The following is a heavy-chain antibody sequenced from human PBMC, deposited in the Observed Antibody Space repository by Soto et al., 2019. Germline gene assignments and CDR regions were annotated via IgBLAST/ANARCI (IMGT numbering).Heavy chain of an antibody. J-gene: IGHJ5*02. Sequence: LRLSCAASGFIFSSYAMKWVRQAPGKGLEWVSLIDKSGTSTYYADSVKGRFTISRDNAKNTLYLQMNSLRAEDTAVYYCARDRDCSGGSCYYNWFDPWGQGTLVTVSS. V-gene: IGHV3-23*03. CDR2: IDKSGTST. CDR1: GFIFSSYA. D-gene: IGHD2-15*01. CDR3: ARDRDCSGGSCYYNWFDP.